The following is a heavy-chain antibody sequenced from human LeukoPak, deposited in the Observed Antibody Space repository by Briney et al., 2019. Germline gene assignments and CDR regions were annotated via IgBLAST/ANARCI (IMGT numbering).Heavy chain of an antibody. CDR3: ARDRHDSSGYYYDS. D-gene: IGHD3-22*01. CDR2: IYSIGSP. CDR1: GGSISSYY. Sequence: SETLSLTCTVSGGSISSYYWSWIRRPPGKGLEWIGYIYSIGSPNYNSSLKSRVTMSVDTSKNQFSLKLSSVTAADTAVYYCARDRHDSSGYYYDSWGPGTLVTVSS. V-gene: IGHV4-59*01. J-gene: IGHJ5*01.